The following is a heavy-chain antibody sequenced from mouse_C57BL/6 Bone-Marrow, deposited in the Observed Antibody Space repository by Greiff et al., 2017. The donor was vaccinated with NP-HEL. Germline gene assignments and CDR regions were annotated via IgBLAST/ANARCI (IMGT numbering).Heavy chain of an antibody. CDR3: ARQGYYGKNWYYDV. D-gene: IGHD1-1*01. J-gene: IGHJ1*03. CDR1: GFTFSDYG. Sequence: EVQGVESGGGLVQPGGSLKLSCAASGFTFSDYGMAWVRQAPRKGPEWVAFISNLAYSIYYADTVTGRFTISRENAKNTLYLEMSSLRSEDTAMYYCARQGYYGKNWYYDVWGTGTTVTVSS. V-gene: IGHV5-15*01. CDR2: ISNLAYSI.